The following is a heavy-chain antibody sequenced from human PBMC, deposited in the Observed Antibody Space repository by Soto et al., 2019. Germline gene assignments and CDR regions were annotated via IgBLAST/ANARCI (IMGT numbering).Heavy chain of an antibody. V-gene: IGHV1-69*01. J-gene: IGHJ5*02. CDR1: GGTFSSYA. Sequence: QVQLVQSGAEVKKPGSSVKVSCKASGGTFSSYAISWVRQAPGQGLEWMGGIIPIFGTANYAQKFQGRVTITADESTSTAYMELSSLRSEDTAVYYCARMDVVEVAATELNWFDPWGQGTLVTVSS. CDR2: IIPIFGTA. CDR3: ARMDVVEVAATELNWFDP. D-gene: IGHD2-15*01.